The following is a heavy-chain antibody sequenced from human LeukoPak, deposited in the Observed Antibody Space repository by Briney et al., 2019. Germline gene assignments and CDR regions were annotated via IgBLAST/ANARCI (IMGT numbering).Heavy chain of an antibody. CDR3: ARVGRDYEVDY. CDR1: GGSISSSSYY. Sequence: PSETLSLTCTVSGGSISSSSYYWGWIRQPPGKGLEWIGSIYYSGSTYYNPSLKSRVTISVDTSKNQFSLKLSSVTAADTDVYYCARVGRDYEVDYWGQGTLVTVSS. V-gene: IGHV4-39*07. D-gene: IGHD4-17*01. J-gene: IGHJ4*02. CDR2: IYYSGST.